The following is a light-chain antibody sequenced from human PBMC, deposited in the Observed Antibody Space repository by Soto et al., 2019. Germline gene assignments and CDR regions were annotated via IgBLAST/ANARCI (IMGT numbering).Light chain of an antibody. CDR2: QDT. CDR1: KLGHKY. CDR3: QAWDSSTVI. V-gene: IGLV3-1*01. Sequence: SYELTQPPSVSVSPGQTASITCSGDKLGHKYACWYQQKPGQSPVLVIYQDTKRPSGIPERFSGSNSGNTATLTISGTQAMDEADYYCQAWDSSTVIFGTGTKLTVL. J-gene: IGLJ1*01.